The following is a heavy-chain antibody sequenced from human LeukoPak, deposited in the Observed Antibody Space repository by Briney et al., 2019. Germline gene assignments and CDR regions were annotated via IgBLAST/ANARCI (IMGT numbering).Heavy chain of an antibody. J-gene: IGHJ6*03. Sequence: SETLSLTCAVYGGSFSGYYWSWIRQPAGKGLEWIGRIYTSGSINYNPSLKSRVTMSVDTSKNQFSLKLSSVTAADTAVYYCAREFIVVVPAASRLYYYYMDVWGKGTTVTISS. V-gene: IGHV4-4*07. CDR3: AREFIVVVPAASRLYYYYMDV. D-gene: IGHD2-2*01. CDR1: GGSFSGYY. CDR2: IYTSGSI.